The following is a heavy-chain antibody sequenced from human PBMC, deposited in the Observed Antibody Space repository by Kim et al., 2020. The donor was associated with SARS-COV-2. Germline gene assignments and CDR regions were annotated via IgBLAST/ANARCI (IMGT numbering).Heavy chain of an antibody. V-gene: IGHV3-30*18. CDR1: GFTFSSYG. CDR2: ISYDGSNK. CDR3: AKDLITMVRGYGMDV. D-gene: IGHD3-10*01. J-gene: IGHJ6*02. Sequence: GGSLRLSCAASGFTFSSYGMHWVRQAPGKGLEWVAVISYDGSNKYYADSVKGRFTISRDNSKNTLYLQMNSLRAEDTAVYYCAKDLITMVRGYGMDVWGQGTTVTVSS.